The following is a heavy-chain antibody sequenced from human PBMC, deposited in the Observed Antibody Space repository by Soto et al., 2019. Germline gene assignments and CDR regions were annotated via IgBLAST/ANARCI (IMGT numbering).Heavy chain of an antibody. Sequence: GGSLRPACAASAVSFIDYAIDWVRQVPGGGLEYVAGIGRRGGNAFYADSMKGRFSISRDNSKNTVYLHMHNLRVDDSAMYYCAKARHSGDFAGSYDSWGQGTLVTVSS. J-gene: IGHJ5*02. CDR2: IGRRGGNA. V-gene: IGHV3-23*01. CDR1: AVSFIDYA. D-gene: IGHD2-21*02. CDR3: AKARHSGDFAGSYDS.